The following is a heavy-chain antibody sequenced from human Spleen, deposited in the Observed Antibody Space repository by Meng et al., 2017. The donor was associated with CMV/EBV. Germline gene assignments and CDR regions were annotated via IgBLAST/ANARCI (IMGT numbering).Heavy chain of an antibody. J-gene: IGHJ6*02. CDR3: ANARGNYLYYGMDV. CDR2: ISGGGGST. V-gene: IGHV3-23*01. Sequence: GESLKISCAASGFTFSSYAMSWVRQAPGKGLEWVSAISGGGGSTYYADSVKGRFTLSRDNSRNTLYLQMNSLRAEDTAVYYCANARGNYLYYGMDVWGQGTTVTVSS. D-gene: IGHD3-16*01. CDR1: GFTFSSYA.